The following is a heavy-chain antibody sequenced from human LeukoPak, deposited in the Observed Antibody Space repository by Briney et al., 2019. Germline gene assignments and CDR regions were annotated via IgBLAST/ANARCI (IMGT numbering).Heavy chain of an antibody. D-gene: IGHD6-19*01. CDR3: ASTSGWYEPIDY. J-gene: IGHJ4*02. CDR2: IWYDGSNK. Sequence: GRSLTLSCAASGFTFSSYGMHWVRQAPGKGLEWVAVIWYDGSNKYYADSVKGRFTISRDNSKNTLYLQMNSLRAEDMAVYYCASTSGWYEPIDYWGQGTLVTVSS. CDR1: GFTFSSYG. V-gene: IGHV3-33*01.